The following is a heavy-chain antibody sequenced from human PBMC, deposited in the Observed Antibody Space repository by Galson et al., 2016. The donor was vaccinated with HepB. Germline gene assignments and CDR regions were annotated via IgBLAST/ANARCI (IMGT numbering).Heavy chain of an antibody. D-gene: IGHD3-22*01. J-gene: IGHJ4*02. Sequence: SLRLSCAAPGLTFSGATMVWVRQASGKGLEWVGRIKSKENNDVTSYAASVRGRFTISRDDTKNTAYLQMSSLQSEDTAMYFCCRPYYYDRSGTYHEEYWGQGILVTVSS. CDR3: CRPYYYDRSGTYHEEY. CDR1: GLTFSGAT. CDR2: IKSKENNDVT. V-gene: IGHV3-73*01.